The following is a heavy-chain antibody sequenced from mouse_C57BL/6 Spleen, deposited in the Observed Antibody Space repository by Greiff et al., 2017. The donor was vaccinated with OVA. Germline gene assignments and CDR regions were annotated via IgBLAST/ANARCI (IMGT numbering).Heavy chain of an antibody. Sequence: EVKVVESGGGLVQSGRSLRLSCATSGFTFSDFYMEWVRQAPGKGLEWIAASRNKANDYTTEYSASVKGRFIVSRDTSQSILYLQMNALRAEDTAIYYCARHNYFDVWGTGTTVTVSS. CDR2: SRNKANDYTT. V-gene: IGHV7-1*01. CDR3: ARHNYFDV. CDR1: GFTFSDFY. J-gene: IGHJ1*03.